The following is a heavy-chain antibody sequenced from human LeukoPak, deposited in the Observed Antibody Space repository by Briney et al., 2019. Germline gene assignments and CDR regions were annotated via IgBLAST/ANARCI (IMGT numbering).Heavy chain of an antibody. D-gene: IGHD2-8*01. Sequence: QAGGSLRLSCAASGFTFSSYDFHWVRQATGKGLQWVSAIGTAGDTYYSDSVKGRFTISRENAKNSLYLQMNSLRAGDTAVYYCAREAAHCSNGVCPLDYWGQGTLVTVSS. V-gene: IGHV3-13*01. CDR3: AREAAHCSNGVCPLDY. CDR1: GFTFSSYD. CDR2: IGTAGDT. J-gene: IGHJ4*02.